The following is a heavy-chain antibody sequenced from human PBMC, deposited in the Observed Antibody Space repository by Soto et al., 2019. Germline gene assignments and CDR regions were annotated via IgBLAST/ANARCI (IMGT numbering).Heavy chain of an antibody. Sequence: SQTLSLTCAISGDSVSSNSAAWNWIRQSPSRGLEWLGRTYYRSKWYHDYAVSVKSRITINPDTSKNQFSLQLNSVTPEDTAVYYCARAPFGSGWYVYYFDYWGQGRLVTVSS. D-gene: IGHD6-19*01. V-gene: IGHV6-1*01. J-gene: IGHJ4*02. CDR2: TYYRSKWYH. CDR1: GDSVSSNSAA. CDR3: ARAPFGSGWYVYYFDY.